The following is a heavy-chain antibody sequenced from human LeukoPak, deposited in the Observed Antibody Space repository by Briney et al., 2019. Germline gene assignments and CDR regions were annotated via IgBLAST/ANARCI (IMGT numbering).Heavy chain of an antibody. V-gene: IGHV1-69*04. J-gene: IGHJ4*02. CDR1: VCTFSNYA. D-gene: IGHD5-18*01. CDR3: ARVDTAMVIDY. Sequence: SSVQVSCKASVCTFSNYALSGVRQAPGQGLEWMGRIIPILGIANYAQKFQGRVTITADKSTSTAYMELSSLRSEDTAVYYCARVDTAMVIDYWGQGTLVTVSS. CDR2: IIPILGIA.